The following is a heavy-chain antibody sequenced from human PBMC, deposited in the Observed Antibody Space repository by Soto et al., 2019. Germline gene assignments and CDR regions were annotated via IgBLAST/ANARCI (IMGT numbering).Heavy chain of an antibody. Sequence: QVQLVQSGAEVKKPGASVKVSCKASGYTFNNYGISWVRQAPGQGLEWMGWIGPYNGNTDHAQNFQGRVTMTTDTSTNTASMDLRSLRSDDTALYYFARCYCSVGSCYTCWHFDLWGRGTLVTVSS. J-gene: IGHJ2*01. D-gene: IGHD2-15*01. CDR1: GYTFNNYG. CDR3: ARCYCSVGSCYTCWHFDL. V-gene: IGHV1-18*01. CDR2: IGPYNGNT.